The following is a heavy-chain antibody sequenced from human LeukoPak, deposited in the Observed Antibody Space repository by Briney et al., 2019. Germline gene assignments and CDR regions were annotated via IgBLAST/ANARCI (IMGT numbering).Heavy chain of an antibody. D-gene: IGHD1-26*01. J-gene: IGHJ6*03. CDR3: ARDPYSGGYGNYYYYYMDV. Sequence: GGSLRLSCAASGFTFNSYTLNWVRQAPGKGLEWVSSITSSSSHIYYADSVKGRFTISRDNARNSLYLQMNSLRAEDTAVYYCARDPYSGGYGNYYYYYMDVWGKGTTVTISS. V-gene: IGHV3-21*01. CDR2: ITSSSSHI. CDR1: GFTFNSYT.